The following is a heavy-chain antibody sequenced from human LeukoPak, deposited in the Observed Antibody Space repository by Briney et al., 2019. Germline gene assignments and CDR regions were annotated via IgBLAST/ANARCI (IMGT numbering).Heavy chain of an antibody. V-gene: IGHV3-30*04. CDR3: ARDSLGYSGYDTKNYYYYYGMDV. CDR1: GFTFSSYA. Sequence: GGSLRLSCAASGFTFSSYAMHWVRQAPGKGLEWVAVISYDGSNKYYADSVKGRFTISRDNSKNTLYLQMNSLRAEDTAVYYCARDSLGYSGYDTKNYYYYYGMDVWGQGTTVTVSS. D-gene: IGHD5-12*01. J-gene: IGHJ6*02. CDR2: ISYDGSNK.